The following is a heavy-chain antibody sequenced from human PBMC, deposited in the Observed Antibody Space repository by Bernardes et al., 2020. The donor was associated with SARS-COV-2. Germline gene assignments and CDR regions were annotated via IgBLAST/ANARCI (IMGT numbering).Heavy chain of an antibody. CDR1: GGSISSYY. CDR3: ARGGYFDWTVDY. J-gene: IGHJ4*02. D-gene: IGHD3-9*01. V-gene: IGHV4-59*01. CDR2: IYYSGST. Sequence: LSLTCTVSGGSISSYYWSWIRQPPGKGLEWIGYIYYSGSTNYNPSLKSRVTISVDTSKNQFSLKLSSVTAADTAVYYCARGGYFDWTVDYWGQGTLVTVSS.